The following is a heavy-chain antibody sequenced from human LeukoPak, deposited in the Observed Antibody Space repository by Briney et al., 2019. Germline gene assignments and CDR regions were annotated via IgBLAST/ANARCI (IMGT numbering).Heavy chain of an antibody. CDR2: IWYDGSNK. D-gene: IGHD3-22*01. CDR3: AEDLYYYDSSGLTPFDY. J-gene: IGHJ4*02. V-gene: IGHV3-33*06. Sequence: PGGSLRLSCAASGFTFSSYGMHWVRQAPGKGLEWVAVIWYDGSNKYYADSVKGRFTISRDNSKNTLYLQMNSLRAEDTAVYYCAEDLYYYDSSGLTPFDYWGQGTLVTVSS. CDR1: GFTFSSYG.